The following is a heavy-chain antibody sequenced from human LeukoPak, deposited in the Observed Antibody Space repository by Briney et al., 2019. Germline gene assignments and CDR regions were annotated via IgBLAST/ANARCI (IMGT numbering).Heavy chain of an antibody. J-gene: IGHJ4*02. D-gene: IGHD3-10*01. CDR1: GGSFSGYY. Sequence: PSETLSLTCAVYGGSFSGYYWSWIRQPPGKGLEWIGEINHSGSTNYNPSLKSRVTISVDTSKNQFSLKLSSVTAADTAVYYCARGRFGESKDYWGQGTLVTVSS. CDR2: INHSGST. CDR3: ARGRFGESKDY. V-gene: IGHV4-34*01.